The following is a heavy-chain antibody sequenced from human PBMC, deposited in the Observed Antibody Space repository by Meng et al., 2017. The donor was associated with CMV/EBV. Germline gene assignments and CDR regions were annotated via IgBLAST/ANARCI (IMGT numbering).Heavy chain of an antibody. CDR2: IKQDGSEK. V-gene: IGHV3-7*01. Sequence: GGSLRLSCAASGFTFSSYWMSWVRQAPGKGLEWVANIKQDGSEKYHVDSVKGRFTISRDNAKNSLYLQMNSLRAEDTAVYYCARDFGPYCTNGVCYTRFDYWGQGTLVTVSS. J-gene: IGHJ4*02. CDR3: ARDFGPYCTNGVCYTRFDY. D-gene: IGHD2-8*01. CDR1: GFTFSSYW.